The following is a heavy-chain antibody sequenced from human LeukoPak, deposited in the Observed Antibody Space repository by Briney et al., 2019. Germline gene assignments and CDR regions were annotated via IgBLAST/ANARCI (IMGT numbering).Heavy chain of an antibody. D-gene: IGHD2-15*01. Sequence: GSLRLSCAASGFTFSTHAMSWVRQAPGKGLEWVSALSGRGGSTYYADSVKGRFTISRDNSKNTLYLQMNSLRVEDTAVYYCARYCVGGSCYLQYGMGVWGQGTAVTVSS. CDR2: LSGRGGST. V-gene: IGHV3-23*01. CDR1: GFTFSTHA. J-gene: IGHJ6*02. CDR3: ARYCVGGSCYLQYGMGV.